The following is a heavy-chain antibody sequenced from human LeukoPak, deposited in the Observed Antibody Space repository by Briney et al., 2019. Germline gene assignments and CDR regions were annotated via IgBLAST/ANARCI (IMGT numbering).Heavy chain of an antibody. CDR1: GFTFSSYA. J-gene: IGHJ4*02. Sequence: GGSLRLSCAASGFTFSSYAMSWVRQALGKGLEWVSAVSGSGGSTYYADSVKGRFTISRDNSKNTLYLQMNSLRAEDTAVYYCAKGSGSSGYYYVPYWGQGTLVTVSS. V-gene: IGHV3-23*01. CDR3: AKGSGSSGYYYVPY. D-gene: IGHD3-22*01. CDR2: VSGSGGST.